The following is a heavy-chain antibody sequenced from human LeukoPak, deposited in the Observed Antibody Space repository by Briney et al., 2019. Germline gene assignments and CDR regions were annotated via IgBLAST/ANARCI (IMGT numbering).Heavy chain of an antibody. CDR3: ARHYGTVYYDSIAFDI. Sequence: SQTLSLTCTVSGGSISSGGYYWSWIRQPPGKGLEWIGYIYHSGSTYYNPSLKSRVTISVDTSKNQFSLKLSSVTAADTAVYYCARHYGTVYYDSIAFDIWGQGTMVTVSS. V-gene: IGHV4-30-2*01. J-gene: IGHJ3*02. CDR2: IYHSGST. D-gene: IGHD3-22*01. CDR1: GGSISSGGYY.